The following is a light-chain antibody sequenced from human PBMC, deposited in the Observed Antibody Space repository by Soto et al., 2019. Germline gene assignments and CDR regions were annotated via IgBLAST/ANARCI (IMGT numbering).Light chain of an antibody. CDR3: KEKNSYPHT. CDR2: KAS. V-gene: IGKV1-5*03. Sequence: DIQMTQSPSTLPASVGDRVTITCRASQSISNWLAWYQQKPRKAPKLLLYKASTLQSGVPSRFSGSGSGTEFTLTIRTLPPDDVAPYYCKEKNSYPHTFGQETKV. J-gene: IGKJ2*01. CDR1: QSISNW.